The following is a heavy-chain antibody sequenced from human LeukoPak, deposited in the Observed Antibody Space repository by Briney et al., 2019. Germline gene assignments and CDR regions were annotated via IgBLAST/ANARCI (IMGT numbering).Heavy chain of an antibody. J-gene: IGHJ4*02. CDR1: GFTFSTYS. Sequence: GGSLRLSCVASGFTFSTYSMNWVRQAPGKGLEWVSSISSSSRYIYYADSVKGRFTISRDNAKNSLYLQMNSLRAEDTAVYYCARDNVLLDYFDYWGQGTLVTVSS. CDR3: ARDNVLLDYFDY. CDR2: ISSSSRYI. D-gene: IGHD1-1*01. V-gene: IGHV3-21*01.